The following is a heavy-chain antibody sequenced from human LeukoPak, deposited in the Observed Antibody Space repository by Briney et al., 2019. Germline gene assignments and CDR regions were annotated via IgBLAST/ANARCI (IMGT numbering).Heavy chain of an antibody. CDR2: ISWTSGTI. V-gene: IGHV3-9*01. CDR3: ANPPTVTSFHY. Sequence: GGSLRLSWAAAGFTLDEYAMHWVRQAAGKGLEWVACISWTSGTIGHADSVKGRFTISRDNAKTSLHLQMNSLSAEDTAIYYCANPPTVTSFHYWGQGTLVTVSS. D-gene: IGHD4-11*01. CDR1: GFTLDEYA. J-gene: IGHJ4*02.